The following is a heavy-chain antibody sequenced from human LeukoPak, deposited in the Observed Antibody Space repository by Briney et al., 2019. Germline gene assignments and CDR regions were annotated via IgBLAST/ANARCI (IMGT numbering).Heavy chain of an antibody. J-gene: IGHJ4*02. CDR1: GVTFSNYW. CDR2: INDDGSAT. Sequence: GGSLRLSCAASGVTFSNYWMHGVRKVPGRGLVWVSRINDDGSATFYADSVKGRFTISRDNAKNTLFLQINSLRAEDTAVYYCAREILAPGKTHDYWGQGTLVTVSS. V-gene: IGHV3-74*01. CDR3: AREILAPGKTHDY.